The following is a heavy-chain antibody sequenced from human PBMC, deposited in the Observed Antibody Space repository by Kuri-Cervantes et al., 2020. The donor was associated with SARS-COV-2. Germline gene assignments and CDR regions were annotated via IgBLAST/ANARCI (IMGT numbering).Heavy chain of an antibody. D-gene: IGHD2-21*02. V-gene: IGHV3-74*01. J-gene: IGHJ6*02. CDR1: GFTFSGHW. CDR3: ARERCGGDCYSLGYGMDV. Sequence: GGSLRLSCAASGFTFSGHWIHWVRQAPGKGLVWVSRINPDGSYTNNADSVKGRFTLSRDNSKNTLYLQMNSLRAEDTAVYYCARERCGGDCYSLGYGMDVWGQGTTVTVSS. CDR2: INPDGSYT.